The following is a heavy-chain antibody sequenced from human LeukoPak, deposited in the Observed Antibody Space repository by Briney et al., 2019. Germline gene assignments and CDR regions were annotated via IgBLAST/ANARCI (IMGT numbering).Heavy chain of an antibody. CDR1: GVSISSYY. J-gene: IGHJ6*03. CDR3: ARYLRKLYGRGGDYYFYMDV. V-gene: IGHV4-59*12. D-gene: IGHD4-17*01. Sequence: SETLSLTCTVSGVSISSYYWNWLRQPPGKGLEWIGYIYYSGTTNYNPSLKSRVTISVDKSKNQFSLKLNSVTAADTALFYCARYLRKLYGRGGDYYFYMDVWGKGTTVTVSS. CDR2: IYYSGTT.